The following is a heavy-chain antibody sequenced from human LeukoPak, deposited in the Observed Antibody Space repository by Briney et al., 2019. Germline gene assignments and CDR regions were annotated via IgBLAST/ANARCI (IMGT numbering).Heavy chain of an antibody. CDR2: IWYDGSEK. Sequence: PGGSLRLSCAASGFTFSYNAMHWVRQAPGEGLEWVAVIWYDGSEKYYADSVKGRFTISRDNSKSTLFLQMNSLRAEDTAVYYCARDYGTTTTTKRWGCFDYWGQGALVTVSS. V-gene: IGHV3-33*01. D-gene: IGHD4-11*01. CDR3: ARDYGTTTTTKRWGCFDY. J-gene: IGHJ4*02. CDR1: GFTFSYNA.